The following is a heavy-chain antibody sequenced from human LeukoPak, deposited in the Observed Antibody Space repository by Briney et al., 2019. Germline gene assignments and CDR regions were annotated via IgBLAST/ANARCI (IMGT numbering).Heavy chain of an antibody. CDR1: GGSFSGYY. D-gene: IGHD3-3*01. CDR3: ARNRIEARYDFWSGYYNWFDP. Sequence: KPSETLSLTCAVYGGSFSGYYWSWIRQPPGKGLEWIGEINHSGSTNYNPSLKSRVTISVDTSKNQFSLKLSSVTAADTAVYYCARNRIEARYDFWSGYYNWFDPWGQGTLVTVSS. J-gene: IGHJ5*02. CDR2: INHSGST. V-gene: IGHV4-34*01.